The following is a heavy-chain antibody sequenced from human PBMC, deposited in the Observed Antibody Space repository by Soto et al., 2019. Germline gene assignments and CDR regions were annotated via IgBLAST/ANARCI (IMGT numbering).Heavy chain of an antibody. Sequence: EVQLVESGGSLVQPGGSLRLSCAASGFIVSSNYMSWVRQAPGKGLEWVSVIYSGGSTYYADSVKGRFTISRDISKNTMYLQMNSLRAEDTAVYYCARAYGVPTAMPNFWGQGTLVTVSS. J-gene: IGHJ4*02. D-gene: IGHD5-18*01. CDR3: ARAYGVPTAMPNF. V-gene: IGHV3-66*01. CDR2: IYSGGST. CDR1: GFIVSSNY.